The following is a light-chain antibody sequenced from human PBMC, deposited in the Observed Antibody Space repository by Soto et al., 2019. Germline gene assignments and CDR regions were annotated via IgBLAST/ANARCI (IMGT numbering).Light chain of an antibody. CDR2: LNSDDSH. CDR3: ETWGTGIQV. V-gene: IGLV4-69*01. J-gene: IGLJ2*01. CDR1: SGHSDYA. Sequence: QLVLTQSPSASASLGAAVKLTCTRSSGHSDYAIAWHQQQPQKGPRYLMKLNSDDSHIKGDAIPDRFSGSSSGAERYLTISRIQSEDEADYYFETWGTGIQVFGGGTKLTVL.